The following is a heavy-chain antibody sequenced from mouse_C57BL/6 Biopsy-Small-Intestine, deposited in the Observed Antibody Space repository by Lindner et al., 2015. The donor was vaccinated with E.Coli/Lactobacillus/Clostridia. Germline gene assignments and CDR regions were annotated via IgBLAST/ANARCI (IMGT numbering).Heavy chain of an antibody. J-gene: IGHJ1*01. D-gene: IGHD3-1*01. CDR2: ISAYNGNT. CDR1: GYTFTTYG. V-gene: IGHV1-74*01. CDR3: ATEGVGILIIPEWVSHFDGMDV. Sequence: SVKVSCKASGYTFTTYGTSWVRQAPGQGLEWMGWISAYNGNTNYAQKFQGRVTMTTDTSRSTAYMELRSLRSDDTAIYYRATEGVGILIIPEWVSHFDGMDVWGQGTTVTVSS.